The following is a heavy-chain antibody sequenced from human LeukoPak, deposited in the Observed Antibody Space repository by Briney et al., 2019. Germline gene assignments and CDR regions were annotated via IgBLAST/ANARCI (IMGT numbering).Heavy chain of an antibody. CDR3: ARDRAVTTFDY. J-gene: IGHJ4*02. Sequence: SETLSLTCAVSGYSISSGYYWGWIRQPPGKGLDWIGNIYHSGSTYYNPSLKSRVTISVDTSKNQFSLKLSSVTAADTAVYYCARDRAVTTFDYWGQGTLVTVSS. CDR2: IYHSGST. D-gene: IGHD4-17*01. CDR1: GYSISSGYY. V-gene: IGHV4-38-2*02.